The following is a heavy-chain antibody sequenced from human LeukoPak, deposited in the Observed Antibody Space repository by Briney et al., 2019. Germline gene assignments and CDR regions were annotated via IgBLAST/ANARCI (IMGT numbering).Heavy chain of an antibody. D-gene: IGHD3-10*02. V-gene: IGHV3-23*01. J-gene: IGHJ4*02. CDR1: GLTLSNYA. CDR2: ISCSGGST. Sequence: GGSLRLSCSGSGLTLSNYAMSWVRQAPGKGLEWVSAISCSGGSTYYADSGKGRFTVSRDNSQNTVFLQMNSLRGEDTAVYYCAKGGTCEGTLCHDYWGQGTLVPVSS. CDR3: AKGGTCEGTLCHDY.